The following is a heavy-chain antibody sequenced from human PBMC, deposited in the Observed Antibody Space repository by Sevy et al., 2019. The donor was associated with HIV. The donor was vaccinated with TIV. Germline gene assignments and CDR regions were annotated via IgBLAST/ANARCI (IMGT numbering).Heavy chain of an antibody. Sequence: SETLSLTCTVSGGSITSLYWNWIRQPPGKGLEWIANIYYNGHIHYNPSLKSRVTLSLDTSKNQFSLGLGSVTAADTAMYYCAGENAWGRGYSWGQGTLVTVSS. CDR2: IYYNGHI. D-gene: IGHD1-26*01. CDR3: AGENAWGRGYS. CDR1: GGSITSLY. J-gene: IGHJ4*02. V-gene: IGHV4-59*08.